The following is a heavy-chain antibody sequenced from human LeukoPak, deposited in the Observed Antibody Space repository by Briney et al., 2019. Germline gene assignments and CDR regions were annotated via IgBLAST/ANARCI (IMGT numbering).Heavy chain of an antibody. CDR1: GFTFSNYG. CDR3: ARDPKPITMVRGVVDY. CDR2: ISSSGGYI. V-gene: IGHV3-21*01. Sequence: PGGSLRLSCAASGFTFSNYGMNWVRQAPGKGLEWVSSISSSGGYIHYADSVKGRFTISRDNAKNSLYLQLDSLRAEDTALYYCARDPKPITMVRGVVDYWGQGTLVTVSS. D-gene: IGHD3-10*01. J-gene: IGHJ4*02.